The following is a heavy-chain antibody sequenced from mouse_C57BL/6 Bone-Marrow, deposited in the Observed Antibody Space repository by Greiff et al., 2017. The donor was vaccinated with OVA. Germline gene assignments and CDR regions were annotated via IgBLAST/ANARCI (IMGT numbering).Heavy chain of an antibody. CDR3: TRSGTTVVARYFDY. CDR2: IYPGNSDT. V-gene: IGHV1-5*01. CDR1: GYTFTSYW. Sequence: VQLQQSGTVLARPGASVKMSCKTSGYTFTSYWMHWVKQRPGQGLEWIGAIYPGNSDTSYNQKFKGKAKLTAVTSASTAYMELSSLTNEDSAVYYCTRSGTTVVARYFDYWGQGTTLTVSS. J-gene: IGHJ2*01. D-gene: IGHD1-1*01.